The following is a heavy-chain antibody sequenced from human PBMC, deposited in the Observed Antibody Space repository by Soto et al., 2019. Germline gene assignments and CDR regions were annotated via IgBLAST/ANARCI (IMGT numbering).Heavy chain of an antibody. CDR1: GGSFMSQA. CDR2: IIPFSGTV. V-gene: IGHV1-69*13. CDR3: AKGPYSSGWGLLDY. D-gene: IGHD6-19*01. J-gene: IGHJ4*02. Sequence: SVKVSCKTSGGSFMSQAISWVRQAPGQGPEWMGGIIPFSGTVTYTQRFQGRLTLTADEPTKTAYMELSSLRSEDTAVYYCAKGPYSSGWGLLDYWGQGTLVTVSS.